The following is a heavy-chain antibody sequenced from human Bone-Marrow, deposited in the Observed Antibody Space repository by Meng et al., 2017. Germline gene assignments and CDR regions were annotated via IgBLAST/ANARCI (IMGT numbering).Heavy chain of an antibody. J-gene: IGHJ6*02. Sequence: SETLSLTCTVSGGSISSGSYYWSWIRQPAGKGLEWIGRIYNSGSTNYNPSLKSRVTISVDTSKNQFSLKLSSVTAADTAVYYCARETPRLDDILTGYYPYYYYYGMDVWGQGTTVTVSS. CDR1: GGSISSGSYY. CDR2: IYNSGST. D-gene: IGHD3-9*01. V-gene: IGHV4-61*02. CDR3: ARETPRLDDILTGYYPYYYYYGMDV.